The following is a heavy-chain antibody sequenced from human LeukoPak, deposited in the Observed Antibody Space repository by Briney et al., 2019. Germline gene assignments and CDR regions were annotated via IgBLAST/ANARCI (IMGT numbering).Heavy chain of an antibody. D-gene: IGHD5-12*01. J-gene: IGHJ3*02. CDR1: GGTFSSYA. CDR2: IIPIFGTA. Sequence: SVKVSCKASGGTFSSYAISWVRQAPGQGLEWMGGIIPIFGTANYAQKFQGRVTITGDESISTAYMELSRLRSEDTAVYYCARAYADIGATIEAFDIWGQGTMVTVSS. V-gene: IGHV1-69*13. CDR3: ARAYADIGATIEAFDI.